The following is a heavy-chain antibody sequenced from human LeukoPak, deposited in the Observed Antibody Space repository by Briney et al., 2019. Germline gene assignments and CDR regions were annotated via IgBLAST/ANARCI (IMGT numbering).Heavy chain of an antibody. Sequence: SETLSLTCTVSGGSVSSGSYYWSWIRQPPGKGLEWIGYIYYSGSTNSNPSLKSRVTISVDTSKNQFSLKLSSVTAADTAVYYCAREGSATAFDYWGQGTLVTVSS. CDR1: GGSVSSGSYY. J-gene: IGHJ4*02. CDR2: IYYSGST. V-gene: IGHV4-61*01. CDR3: AREGSATAFDY. D-gene: IGHD2-21*02.